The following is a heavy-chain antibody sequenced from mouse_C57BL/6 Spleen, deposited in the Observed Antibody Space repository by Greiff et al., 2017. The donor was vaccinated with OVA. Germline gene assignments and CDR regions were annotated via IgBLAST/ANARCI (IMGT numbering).Heavy chain of an antibody. V-gene: IGHV1-82*01. Sequence: QVQLQQSGPELVKPGASVKISCKASGYAFSSSWMNWVKQRPGKGLEWIGRIYPGDGDTNYNGKFKGKATLTADKSSSTAHMQLSSLTSEDSAVYFCARYSNHAMDYWGQGTSVTVSS. CDR1: GYAFSSSW. D-gene: IGHD2-5*01. CDR3: ARYSNHAMDY. J-gene: IGHJ4*01. CDR2: IYPGDGDT.